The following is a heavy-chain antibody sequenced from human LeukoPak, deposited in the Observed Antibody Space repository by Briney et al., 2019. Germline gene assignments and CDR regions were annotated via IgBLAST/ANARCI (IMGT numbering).Heavy chain of an antibody. CDR3: ASGVDENSPVQIVL. CDR2: ISYTGSS. Sequence: SETLSLTCTVSGGSISSYFWNWIRQPPGQGLEWIGYISYTGSSNYNPSLKSRVTMSVDTSKNQSSLKMSSVTAADTAVYYCASGVDENSPVQIVLWGQGTLVTVSS. CDR1: GGSISSYF. J-gene: IGHJ4*02. D-gene: IGHD1-1*01. V-gene: IGHV4-59*01.